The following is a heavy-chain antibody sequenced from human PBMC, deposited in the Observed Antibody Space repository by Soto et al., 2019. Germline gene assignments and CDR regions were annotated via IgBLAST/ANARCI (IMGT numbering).Heavy chain of an antibody. J-gene: IGHJ4*02. CDR1: GYSLTGYY. Sequence: QVQLIQSGAVVRKPGASVRVSCKASGYSLTGYYIYWVRQAPGQGLEWMGRINPSVGTSAYTQQFQGRFFMTRDTSTSTVFMELNSLKSQDTALYFCAREGSGSYLVLWGQGTLVTVS. V-gene: IGHV1-46*01. CDR3: AREGSGSYLVL. D-gene: IGHD3-22*01. CDR2: INPSVGTS.